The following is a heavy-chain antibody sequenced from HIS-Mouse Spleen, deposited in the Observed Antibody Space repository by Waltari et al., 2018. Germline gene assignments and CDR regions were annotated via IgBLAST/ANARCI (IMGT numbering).Heavy chain of an antibody. CDR2: IKQDGSEK. Sequence: EVQLVESGGGLVQPGGSLRLSCAASGFTFSGYWMSGVRQAPGKGLEWVANIKQDGSEKYYVDSVKGRFTISRDNAKNSLYLQMNSLRAEDTAVYYCARDGGGYFDLWGRGTLVTVSS. CDR1: GFTFSGYW. J-gene: IGHJ2*01. D-gene: IGHD3-16*01. CDR3: ARDGGGYFDL. V-gene: IGHV3-7*01.